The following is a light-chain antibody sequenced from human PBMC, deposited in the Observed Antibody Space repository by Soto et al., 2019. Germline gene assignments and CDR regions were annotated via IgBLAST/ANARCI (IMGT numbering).Light chain of an antibody. V-gene: IGKV3-20*01. J-gene: IGKJ1*01. CDR3: QQYGTSFWT. CDR2: GAS. Sequence: EIVLTQSPGTLSLSPGERATLSCRTSQSVSSSDLAWYQQKPGQAPSLPIYGASSRAAGIPERFSCSGSGTDFSLTISRLEPEYFTVYYCQQYGTSFWTFRHWTKVDIK. CDR1: QSVSSSD.